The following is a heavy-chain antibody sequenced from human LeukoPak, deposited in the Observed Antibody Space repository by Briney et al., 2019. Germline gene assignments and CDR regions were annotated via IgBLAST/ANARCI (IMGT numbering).Heavy chain of an antibody. V-gene: IGHV3-66*01. CDR2: IYSGGST. CDR1: GFTFSNNY. J-gene: IGHJ4*02. Sequence: PGGSLRLSCIASGFTFSNNYMSWVRQAPGKGLEWVSVIYSGGSTSYADSVKGRFTISRDNSKNTLYLQMNSLRAEDTAVYYCARFTHGGDFDYWGQGTLVTVSS. D-gene: IGHD2-21*01. CDR3: ARFTHGGDFDY.